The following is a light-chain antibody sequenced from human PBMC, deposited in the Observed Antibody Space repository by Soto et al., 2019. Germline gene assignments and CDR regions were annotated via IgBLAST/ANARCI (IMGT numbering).Light chain of an antibody. J-gene: IGKJ1*01. CDR1: QSMSNY. Sequence: DIQMTQSPSSLSASVGDRVTITCRASQSMSNYLNWYQQQPGKAPKLLIYAASTLQRGVPSRFSGSGSGTDFTLTISSLQPEDFATYYCQQSYSTVWTFGQGTKVEIK. CDR2: AAS. V-gene: IGKV1-39*01. CDR3: QQSYSTVWT.